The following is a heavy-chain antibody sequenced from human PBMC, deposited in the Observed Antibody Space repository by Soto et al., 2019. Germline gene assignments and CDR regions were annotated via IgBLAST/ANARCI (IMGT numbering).Heavy chain of an antibody. CDR3: ARGDRSALNWFDT. V-gene: IGHV1-69*13. J-gene: IGHJ5*02. CDR2: IIPIFGTA. Sequence: SVNVSCKASGGTFSSYAISWVRQAPGQGLEWMGGIIPIFGTANYEQKFQGRVTITADESTSTAYMELSSLRSEDTAVYYCARGDRSALNWFDTWGQGTLVTVS. CDR1: GGTFSSYA. D-gene: IGHD6-25*01.